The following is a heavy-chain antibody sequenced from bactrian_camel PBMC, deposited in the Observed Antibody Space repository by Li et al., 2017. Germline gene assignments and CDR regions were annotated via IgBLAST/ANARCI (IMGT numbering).Heavy chain of an antibody. CDR2: IDRDGNSA. CDR3: ATGAGPGIHFHFDY. Sequence: HVQLVESGGGLVQPGGSLRLSCVASGFAFSTYYMGWVRQAPGKGLEWVASIDRDGNSAFYADSVKGRFTISRANAKNTVYLQMNSLKPEDTAMYYCATGAGPGIHFHFDYWGQGTQVTVS. D-gene: IGHD1*01. J-gene: IGHJ6*01. CDR1: GFAFSTYY. V-gene: IGHV3-2*01.